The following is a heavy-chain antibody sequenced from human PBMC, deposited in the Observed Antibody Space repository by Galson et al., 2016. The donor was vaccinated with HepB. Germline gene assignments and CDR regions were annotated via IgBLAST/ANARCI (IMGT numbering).Heavy chain of an antibody. J-gene: IGHJ4*02. Sequence: SLRLSCAASGFTFSSYGMHWVRQAPGKGLEWVAVIWSDGKNKYYANSVKGRFTISRDNSKNTLYLQMNSLRVEDTALYHCARDTHCRKGSCNYDGQADWGQGTLVIVSS. CDR2: IWSDGKNK. CDR1: GFTFSSYG. CDR3: ARDTHCRKGSCNYDGQAD. V-gene: IGHV3-33*01. D-gene: IGHD2-15*01.